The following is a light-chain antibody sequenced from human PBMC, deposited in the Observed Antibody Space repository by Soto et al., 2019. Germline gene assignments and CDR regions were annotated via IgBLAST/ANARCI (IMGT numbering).Light chain of an antibody. J-gene: IGKJ1*01. Sequence: DIHMTQSPSSLSASVGNIFTITCRASQSIRSYLNWYQHKQGKAPNLLIYAATTLQSGVPSRFSGSGYGTDFTITISSMKNEDFETYYCQQSYSNPRTFGHGTKVDIK. CDR2: AAT. CDR3: QQSYSNPRT. V-gene: IGKV1-39*01. CDR1: QSIRSY.